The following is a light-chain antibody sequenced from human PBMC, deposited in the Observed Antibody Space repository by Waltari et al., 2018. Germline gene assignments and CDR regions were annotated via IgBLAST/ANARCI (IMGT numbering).Light chain of an antibody. V-gene: IGLV1-47*01. Sequence: QSVLTQPPSASGTPGQRVTISCSGSSSNIGSNYVYWYQQLPGTAPKLLIHRNNTRCSGVPDRFSGSQSGTSASLAISGLRSEDEADYYCATWDDSLRGPVFGGGTKLTVL. CDR2: RNN. CDR3: ATWDDSLRGPV. CDR1: SSNIGSNY. J-gene: IGLJ2*01.